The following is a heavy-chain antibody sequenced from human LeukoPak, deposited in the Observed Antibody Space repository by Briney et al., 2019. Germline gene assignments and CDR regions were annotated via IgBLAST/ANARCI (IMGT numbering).Heavy chain of an antibody. Sequence: ASVKVSCKASGYTFTSYGMTWVRQAPGQGLEWMGWISAYSGATNYAQKLQGRVTMTADTSTSTVYMELRSLRSDDTAVYYCVRESPRVLLWFGPDYWGQGTLVTVSS. CDR2: ISAYSGAT. CDR1: GYTFTSYG. D-gene: IGHD3-10*01. CDR3: VRESPRVLLWFGPDY. J-gene: IGHJ4*02. V-gene: IGHV1-18*01.